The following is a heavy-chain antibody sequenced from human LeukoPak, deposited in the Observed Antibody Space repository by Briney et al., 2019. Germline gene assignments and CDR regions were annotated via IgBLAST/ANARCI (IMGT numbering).Heavy chain of an antibody. D-gene: IGHD4-17*01. CDR3: ATLLSDYGAHYFDS. CDR2: LYHSGST. CDR1: DSSISRGYF. Sequence: SETLSLTCAVSDSSISRGYFWGWIRQPPGTGLEWIGTLYHSGSTYYNPSLKSRVAISLDTSKTQFSLKLSSVTAADTALYYCATLLSDYGAHYFDSWGQGVLVTVSS. V-gene: IGHV4-38-2*01. J-gene: IGHJ4*02.